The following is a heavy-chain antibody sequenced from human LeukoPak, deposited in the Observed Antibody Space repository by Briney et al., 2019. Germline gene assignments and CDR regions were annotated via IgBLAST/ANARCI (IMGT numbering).Heavy chain of an antibody. CDR2: MNPNSGNT. D-gene: IGHD6-13*01. CDR1: GYTFTSYG. Sequence: ASVKVSCKASGYTFTSYGINWVRQATGQGLEWMGWMNPNSGNTGYAQKFQGRVTMTRNTSISTAYMELSSLRSEDTAVYYCARRGYSSSWYRDNWFDPWGQGTLVTVSS. J-gene: IGHJ5*02. CDR3: ARRGYSSSWYRDNWFDP. V-gene: IGHV1-8*01.